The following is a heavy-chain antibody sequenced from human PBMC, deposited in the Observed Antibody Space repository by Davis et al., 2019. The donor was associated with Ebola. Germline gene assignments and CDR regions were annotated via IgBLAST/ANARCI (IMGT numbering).Heavy chain of an antibody. D-gene: IGHD2-15*01. CDR2: IYYSGST. Sequence: SETLSLTCTVSGGSISSYYWSWIRQPPGKGLEWIGNIYYSGSTNYNPSLKSRVTISVDTSKNQFSLKLSSVTAADTAVYYCASPLGYCSGGSCYGAWGQGTLVTVSS. CDR1: GGSISSYY. J-gene: IGHJ5*02. V-gene: IGHV4-59*08. CDR3: ASPLGYCSGGSCYGA.